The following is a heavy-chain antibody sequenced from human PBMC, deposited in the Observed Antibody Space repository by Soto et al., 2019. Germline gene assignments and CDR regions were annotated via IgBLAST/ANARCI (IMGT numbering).Heavy chain of an antibody. J-gene: IGHJ5*02. CDR1: GFTFSSYA. Sequence: GGSLRLSCAASGFTFSSYAMHWVRQAPGKGLEYVSAISSNGGTTDYAAPVKGRFTISRDDSKNTLYLQTNSLKTDDTAVYYCTTGTRIGGGFDPWGQGTLATVSS. D-gene: IGHD1-1*01. CDR3: TTGTRIGGGFDP. V-gene: IGHV3-64*04. CDR2: ISSNGGTT.